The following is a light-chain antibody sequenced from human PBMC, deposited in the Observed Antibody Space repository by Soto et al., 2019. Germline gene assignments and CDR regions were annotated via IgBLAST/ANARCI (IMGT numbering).Light chain of an antibody. CDR2: KAS. CDR1: QSIDTW. V-gene: IGKV1-5*03. Sequence: DIQMTQSPSTLSASVGDRVTTTCRASQSIDTWLAWHQQKPGQVPKLLISKASSLESGVPSRFSGSGSGTEFTLTISSLQPDDSATYYCQQYNSYRAFGQGTKVEI. J-gene: IGKJ1*01. CDR3: QQYNSYRA.